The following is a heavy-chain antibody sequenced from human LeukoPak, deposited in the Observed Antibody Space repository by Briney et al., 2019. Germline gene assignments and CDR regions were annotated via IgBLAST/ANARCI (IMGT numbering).Heavy chain of an antibody. CDR1: GFTFSSYA. Sequence: GGSLRLSCAASGFTFSSYAMHWVRRAPGKGLEWVALISYDGSNKYYADSVKGRFTNSRDNSKNTLYLQMNSLRAEDTAVYYCARSRWAAAGRGRAYYFDYWGQGTLVTVSS. J-gene: IGHJ4*02. CDR3: ARSRWAAAGRGRAYYFDY. V-gene: IGHV3-30-3*01. CDR2: ISYDGSNK. D-gene: IGHD6-13*01.